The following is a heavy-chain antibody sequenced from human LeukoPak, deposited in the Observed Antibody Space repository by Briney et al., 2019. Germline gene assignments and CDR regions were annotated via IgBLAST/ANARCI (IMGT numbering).Heavy chain of an antibody. V-gene: IGHV5-51*01. CDR2: IYPGDSDT. CDR1: GYSITSYW. Sequence: GESLKISCTGSGYSITSYWIGWVRQMPGKGLEWMGIIYPGDSDTRYSPSFQGQVTISADKSLSPAYLQWSSLKASDTAIYYCARGSGSYFDYWGQGTLVTVSS. CDR3: ARGSGSYFDY. D-gene: IGHD3-10*01. J-gene: IGHJ4*02.